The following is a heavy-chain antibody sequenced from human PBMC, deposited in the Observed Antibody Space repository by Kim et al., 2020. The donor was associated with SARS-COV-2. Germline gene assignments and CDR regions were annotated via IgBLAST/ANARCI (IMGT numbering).Heavy chain of an antibody. Sequence: SVKVSCKASGGTFSSYAISWVRQAPGQGLEWMGGIIPIFGTANYAQKFHGRVTITADESTSTAYMELSSLRSEDTAVYYCARVGDQRGYSGYDRYWYFDLWGRGTLVTVSS. V-gene: IGHV1-69*13. D-gene: IGHD5-12*01. CDR1: GGTFSSYA. J-gene: IGHJ2*01. CDR3: ARVGDQRGYSGYDRYWYFDL. CDR2: IIPIFGTA.